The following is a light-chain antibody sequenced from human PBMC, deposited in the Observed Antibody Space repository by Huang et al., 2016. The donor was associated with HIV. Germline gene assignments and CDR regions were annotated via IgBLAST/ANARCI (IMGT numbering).Light chain of an antibody. CDR1: QIISADY. Sequence: EIVLTQSPGTLSLSPGERATLSCRASQIISADYLAWYQQKPGQAPRLLIYAASSTATGIPDRFSGSGSGTDFTLTIYRLEPEDFAVYFCQQYAGSPWTFGQGTKVEIK. J-gene: IGKJ1*01. CDR2: AAS. CDR3: QQYAGSPWT. V-gene: IGKV3-20*01.